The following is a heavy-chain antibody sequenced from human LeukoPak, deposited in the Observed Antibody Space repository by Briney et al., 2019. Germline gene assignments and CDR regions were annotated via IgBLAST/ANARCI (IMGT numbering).Heavy chain of an antibody. D-gene: IGHD6-19*01. V-gene: IGHV4-4*07. CDR1: GGSISGDY. CDR3: ARERRSSGWSFDY. Sequence: SETLSLTCTVSGGSISGDYWTWIRQPPGKGLDWIGRIYTSGSTNYNPSLKSRVTMSVDTSKNQFSLKLSSVTAADTAVYYCARERRSSGWSFDYWGQGTLVTVSS. J-gene: IGHJ4*02. CDR2: IYTSGST.